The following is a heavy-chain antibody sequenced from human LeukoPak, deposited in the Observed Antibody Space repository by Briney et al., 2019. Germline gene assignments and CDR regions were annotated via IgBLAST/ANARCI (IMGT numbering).Heavy chain of an antibody. V-gene: IGHV3-53*01. CDR3: ARVGRWLVPHAFDI. CDR1: GFTVSSNY. D-gene: IGHD6-19*01. J-gene: IGHJ3*02. CDR2: IYSGGST. Sequence: GGSLRLSRAASGFTVSSNYMSWVRQAPGKGLEWVSVIYSGGSTYYADSVKGRFTSSRDNSKNTLYLQMNSLGAEYMAVYYCARVGRWLVPHAFDIWGQGTMVTVSS.